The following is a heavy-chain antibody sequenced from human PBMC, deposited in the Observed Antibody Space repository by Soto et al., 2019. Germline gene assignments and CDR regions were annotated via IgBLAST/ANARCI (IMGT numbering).Heavy chain of an antibody. CDR1: GGSVTSDEDY. CDR3: ATESGSTYGYFDH. V-gene: IGHV4-30-4*01. Sequence: SETLSLTCTVSGGSVTSDEDYWTWIRQSPGKGLEWIGYISNSGSTGYNPSLKTRLSMSVDRSKNRFTLRLTSVTAADTAVYFCATESGSTYGYFDHWGQGXQVTVSS. J-gene: IGHJ4*02. CDR2: ISNSGST. D-gene: IGHD5-18*01.